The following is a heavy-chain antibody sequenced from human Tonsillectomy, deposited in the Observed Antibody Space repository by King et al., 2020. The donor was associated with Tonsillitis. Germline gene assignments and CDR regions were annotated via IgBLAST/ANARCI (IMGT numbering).Heavy chain of an antibody. CDR2: ISYDGSHK. CDR3: AKDVLYQLLSNGDAFDI. V-gene: IGHV3-30*18. CDR1: GFTFSSYG. J-gene: IGHJ3*02. Sequence: VQLVASGGGVVPPGRSLRLSCAASGFTFSSYGMHWVRQAPGKGLEWVAVISYDGSHKYYADSVKGRFTISSDNSKNTLYLQMNSLRAEDTAVYYCAKDVLYQLLSNGDAFDIWGQGTMVTVSS. D-gene: IGHD2-2*01.